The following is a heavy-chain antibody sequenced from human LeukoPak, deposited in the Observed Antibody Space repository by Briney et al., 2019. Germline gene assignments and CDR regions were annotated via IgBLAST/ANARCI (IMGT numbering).Heavy chain of an antibody. J-gene: IGHJ4*02. D-gene: IGHD6-19*01. V-gene: IGHV4-61*01. CDR2: IYYSGST. CDR1: GGSISSSSYY. Sequence: PSETLSLTCTVSGGSISSSSYYWSWIRQPPGKGLEWIGYIYYSGSTNYNPSLKSRVTISVDTSKNQFSLKLSSVTAADTAVYYCARARYSSGWPFDYWGQGTLVTVSS. CDR3: ARARYSSGWPFDY.